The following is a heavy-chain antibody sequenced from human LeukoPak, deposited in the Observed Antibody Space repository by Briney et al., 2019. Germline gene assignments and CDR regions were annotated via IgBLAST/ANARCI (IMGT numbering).Heavy chain of an antibody. CDR1: GYTFTSYD. Sequence: ASVKVSCKASGYTFTSYDINWVRQATGQGLEWMGWMNPNSGNTGYAQKFQGRVTMTRNTSISTAYMELSSLRSEDTAVYYCERGQGLNYDILTGYYYYYYMDVWGKGTTVTVSS. CDR2: MNPNSGNT. CDR3: ERGQGLNYDILTGYYYYYYMDV. J-gene: IGHJ6*03. D-gene: IGHD3-9*01. V-gene: IGHV1-8*01.